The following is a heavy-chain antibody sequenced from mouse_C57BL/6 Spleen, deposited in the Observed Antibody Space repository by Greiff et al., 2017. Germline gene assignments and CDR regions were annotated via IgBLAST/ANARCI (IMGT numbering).Heavy chain of an antibody. Sequence: EVQLVESGGGLVQPGGSLSLSCAASGFTFTDYYMSWVRQPPGKALEWLGFIRNKANGYTTEYSASVKGRFTISRDNSQSILYLQMNALRAEDSATYYCARLGLYAMDYWGQGTSVTVSS. D-gene: IGHD4-1*01. V-gene: IGHV7-3*01. J-gene: IGHJ4*01. CDR3: ARLGLYAMDY. CDR2: IRNKANGYTT. CDR1: GFTFTDYY.